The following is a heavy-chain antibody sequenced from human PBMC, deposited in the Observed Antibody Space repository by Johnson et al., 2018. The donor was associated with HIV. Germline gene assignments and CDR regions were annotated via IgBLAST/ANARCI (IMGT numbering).Heavy chain of an antibody. CDR3: ARGDYGDYGRDAFDI. Sequence: QVQLVESGGGVVRPGGSLRLSCAASGFTFDDYGMSWVRQTPGKGLEWVAVIWYDGSNKYYADSVKGRFTISGDNSKNTLYLQMNSLRAEDSAVYYCARGDYGDYGRDAFDIWGQGTMVTVSS. J-gene: IGHJ3*02. CDR1: GFTFDDYG. D-gene: IGHD4-17*01. CDR2: IWYDGSNK. V-gene: IGHV3-33*08.